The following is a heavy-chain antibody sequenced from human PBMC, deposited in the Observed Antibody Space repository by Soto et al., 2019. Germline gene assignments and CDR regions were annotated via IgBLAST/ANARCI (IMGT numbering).Heavy chain of an antibody. D-gene: IGHD3-16*02. CDR2: ISGSGGST. CDR1: GFTFSSYA. CDR3: AKEGGAVGGLHLGELSLDY. Sequence: EVQLLESGGGLVQPGGSLRLSCAASGFTFSSYAMSWVRQAPGKGLEWVSAISGSGGSTYYADSVKGRFTISRDNSKHTLDLQMNSLRAEDTAVYYCAKEGGAVGGLHLGELSLDYWGQGTLVTVSS. V-gene: IGHV3-23*01. J-gene: IGHJ4*02.